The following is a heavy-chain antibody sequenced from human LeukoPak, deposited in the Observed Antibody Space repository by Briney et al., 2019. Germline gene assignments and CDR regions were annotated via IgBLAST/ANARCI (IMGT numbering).Heavy chain of an antibody. CDR2: ISGSGGST. CDR3: ARDQVPDQY. D-gene: IGHD2-2*01. CDR1: GFTFSSFV. J-gene: IGHJ4*02. Sequence: GGSLRLSCAASGFTFSSFVMSWVRQAPGKGLEWVSAISGSGGSTFYADSVKGRFTISRDNSKNTLYLQMNILRAEDTAVYYCARDQVPDQYWGQGTLVTVSS. V-gene: IGHV3-23*01.